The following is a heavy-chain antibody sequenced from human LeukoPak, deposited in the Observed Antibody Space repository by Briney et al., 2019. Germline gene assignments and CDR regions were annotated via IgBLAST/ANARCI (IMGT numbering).Heavy chain of an antibody. CDR3: ARGGGLDV. D-gene: IGHD3-16*01. Sequence: GGSLRLSCAASGFTFSSYWMNGARQAPGRGLEWVASINHNGNVNYYVDSVKGRFTISRDNAKNSLYLQMSNLRAEDTAVYFCARGGGLDVWGQGATVTVSS. CDR1: GFTFSSYW. V-gene: IGHV3-7*03. CDR2: INHNGNVN. J-gene: IGHJ6*02.